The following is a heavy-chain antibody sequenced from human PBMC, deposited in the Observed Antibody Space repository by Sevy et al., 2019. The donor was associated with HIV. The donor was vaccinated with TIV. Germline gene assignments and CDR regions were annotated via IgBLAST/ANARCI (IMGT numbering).Heavy chain of an antibody. CDR1: GITFSSYA. Sequence: GGSLRLSCAASGITFSSYAMHWVRQAPGKGLEWVALISYDGSNKYYADSVKGRFTISRDNSKNTLYLQMNSLRAEDTAVYYCARAIAVAGGYFDYWGQGTLVTVSS. D-gene: IGHD6-19*01. J-gene: IGHJ4*02. CDR2: ISYDGSNK. CDR3: ARAIAVAGGYFDY. V-gene: IGHV3-30-3*01.